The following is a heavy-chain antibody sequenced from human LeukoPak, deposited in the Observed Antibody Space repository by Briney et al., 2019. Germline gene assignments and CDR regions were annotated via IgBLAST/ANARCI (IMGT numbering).Heavy chain of an antibody. V-gene: IGHV4-39*07. CDR2: VYYSGIT. CDR3: ARGRSNYYGMDV. Sequence: SETLSLTCTVSGGSISTTYYYWGWIRQPPGKGLEWIGSVYYSGITYYNPSLKSRVTVFIDTSKNQFSLKVSSVTAADTAVYYCARGRSNYYGMDVWGQGTTVTVSS. D-gene: IGHD1-26*01. J-gene: IGHJ6*02. CDR1: GGSISTTYYY.